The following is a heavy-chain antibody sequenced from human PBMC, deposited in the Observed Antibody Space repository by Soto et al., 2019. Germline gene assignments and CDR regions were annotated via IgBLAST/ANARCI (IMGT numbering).Heavy chain of an antibody. CDR1: GGSISNHY. CDR2: IYHSGST. CDR3: AGQGFGELHGPVDV. D-gene: IGHD3-10*01. Sequence: QLQLQESGPGLVNPSETLSLTCTVSGGSISNHYCSWFRQPPGKGLEWIGYIYHSGSTCYNPSLMGRVTRSVDSSKNQFPLVSNAVAATDTAIYYCAGQGFGELHGPVDVWGEGPTVTVSS. V-gene: IGHV4-59*08. J-gene: IGHJ6*04.